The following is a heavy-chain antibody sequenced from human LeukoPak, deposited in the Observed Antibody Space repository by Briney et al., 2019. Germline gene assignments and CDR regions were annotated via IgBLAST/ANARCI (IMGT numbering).Heavy chain of an antibody. CDR2: INPSGGST. J-gene: IGHJ6*04. V-gene: IGHV1-46*01. Sequence: ASVKVSCKASGYTFTSYYMHWVRQAPGQGLEWMGIINPSGGSTSYAQKFQGRVAMTRDTSTSTVYMELSSLRSEDTAVYYCASERGIAAAGTFNYYYYYGMDVWGKGTTVTVSS. D-gene: IGHD6-13*01. CDR1: GYTFTSYY. CDR3: ASERGIAAAGTFNYYYYYGMDV.